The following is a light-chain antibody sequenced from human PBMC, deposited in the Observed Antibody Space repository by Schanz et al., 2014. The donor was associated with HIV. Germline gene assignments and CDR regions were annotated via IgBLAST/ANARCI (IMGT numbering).Light chain of an antibody. CDR2: SND. J-gene: IGLJ2*01. Sequence: QSLLTQPPSVSGTPGQRVIISCSGGRSTLERTPVDWYQHLPGTAPRLLIRSNDVRPSGLPDRFSGSKSGTSASVVISAHHSEDEADYLCATWDIGLNGPVFGGGTQRIV. V-gene: IGLV1-44*01. CDR3: ATWDIGLNGPV. CDR1: RSTLERTP.